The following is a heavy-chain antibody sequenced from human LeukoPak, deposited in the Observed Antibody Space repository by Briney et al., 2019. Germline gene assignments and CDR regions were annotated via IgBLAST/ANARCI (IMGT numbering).Heavy chain of an antibody. D-gene: IGHD3-10*01. J-gene: IGHJ4*02. Sequence: GGSLRLSCAASGFTFDDYAMRWVRQAPGKGLKWVSGISWNSGSIGYADSVKGRFTISRDNAKNSLYLQMNSLRAEDTALYYCAKDVNYGSGSYPYYFDSWGQGTLVTVSS. CDR3: AKDVNYGSGSYPYYFDS. CDR1: GFTFDDYA. V-gene: IGHV3-9*01. CDR2: ISWNSGSI.